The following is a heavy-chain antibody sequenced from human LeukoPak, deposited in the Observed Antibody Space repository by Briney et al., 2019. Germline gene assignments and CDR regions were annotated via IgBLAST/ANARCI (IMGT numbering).Heavy chain of an antibody. CDR1: GFTFNTDP. D-gene: IGHD3-22*01. J-gene: IGHJ4*02. V-gene: IGHV3-30*02. CDR3: ETQTITLVVVISPFDY. Sequence: GGSLRLSCAASGFTFNTDPMHWVCQAPGKGLEWVALIQDDGAKTNYADSVRGRFTISRDNSRSTVYLQMDSLKPDDTAVYYCETQTITLVVVISPFDYWGQGALVTVSS. CDR2: IQDDGAKT.